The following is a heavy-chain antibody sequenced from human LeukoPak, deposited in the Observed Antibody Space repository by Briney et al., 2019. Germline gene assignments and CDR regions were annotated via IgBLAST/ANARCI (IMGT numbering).Heavy chain of an antibody. Sequence: SETLSLTCAVYGGSFSGYYWSWLRQPPGKGLEWIGEINHGGSTNYNPSLKSRVTISVDTSKNQFSLKLSSVTAADTGVYYLAGSSLFPGTSYYYMDVWGKGTTVTVSS. CDR2: INHGGST. CDR1: GGSFSGYY. V-gene: IGHV4-34*01. CDR3: AGSSLFPGTSYYYMDV. D-gene: IGHD1-1*01. J-gene: IGHJ6*03.